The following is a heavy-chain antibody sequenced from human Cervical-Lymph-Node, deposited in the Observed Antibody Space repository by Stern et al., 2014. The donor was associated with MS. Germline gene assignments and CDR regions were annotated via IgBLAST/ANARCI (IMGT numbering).Heavy chain of an antibody. V-gene: IGHV1-69*18. CDR1: GAPFSSNT. Sequence: QVQLVESGTEVKKTGSSVRVSCKASGAPFSSNTISWVRQAPGKGLEWMGNIMPIFATTTYAEKFQDRVTITADDSTATVYMELTSLRSEDTAVYYCAKDQQLQRLSGMDVWGQGTTV. J-gene: IGHJ6*02. CDR3: AKDQQLQRLSGMDV. CDR2: IMPIFATT. D-gene: IGHD1-1*01.